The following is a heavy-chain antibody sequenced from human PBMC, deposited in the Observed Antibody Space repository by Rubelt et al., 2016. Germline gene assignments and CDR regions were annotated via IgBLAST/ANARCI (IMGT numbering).Heavy chain of an antibody. CDR3: ARDRIRIAARQGWYFDL. J-gene: IGHJ2*01. CDR1: GYTFTGYY. V-gene: IGHV1-2*02. CDR2: INPNSGGT. D-gene: IGHD6-6*01. Sequence: QVQLVQSGAEVKKPGASVKVSCKASGYTFTGYYMHWVRQAPGQGLEWMGWINPNSGGTNYAQRFQGRVTMTRDRSTSPADRGWSRLGSYDTAVYYCARDRIRIAARQGWYFDLWGRGTLVTVSS.